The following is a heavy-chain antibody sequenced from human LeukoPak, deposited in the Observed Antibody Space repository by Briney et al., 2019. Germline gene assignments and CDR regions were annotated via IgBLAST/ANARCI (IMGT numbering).Heavy chain of an antibody. CDR3: AEDGYVSVTMIVVVITTYPKYFDY. Sequence: GESLRLSCAASGFSFSGFAMSWVRQAPGKGLEWVSAVSGSGGSTYYADSVKGRFTISRENSKNTLYVQMNSLRAEDTAVYYCAEDGYVSVTMIVVVITTYPKYFDYWGQGTLVTVSS. J-gene: IGHJ4*02. CDR1: GFSFSGFA. CDR2: VSGSGGST. D-gene: IGHD3-22*01. V-gene: IGHV3-23*01.